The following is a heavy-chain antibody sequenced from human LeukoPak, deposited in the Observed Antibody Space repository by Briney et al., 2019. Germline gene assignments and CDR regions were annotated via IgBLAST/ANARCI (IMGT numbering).Heavy chain of an antibody. J-gene: IGHJ4*02. CDR2: ISGSGGST. CDR1: GFTFSSYA. CDR3: ARATSRYSYGYYFDY. D-gene: IGHD5-18*01. V-gene: IGHV3-23*01. Sequence: TGGSLRLSCAASGFTFSSYAMSWVRQAPGKGLEWVSAISGSGGSTYYADSVKGRFTISRDNSKNTLYLQMNSLRAEDTAVYYCARATSRYSYGYYFDYWGQGTLVTVSS.